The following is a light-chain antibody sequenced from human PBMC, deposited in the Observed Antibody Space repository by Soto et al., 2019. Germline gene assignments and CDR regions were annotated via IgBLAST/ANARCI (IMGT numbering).Light chain of an antibody. V-gene: IGKV1-6*01. Sequence: IQLTQSLSSVSSSVGSRLTNTRRAIQDIRSALGWYQQKPGKVHKLLIYAASTLQSGVPSRFSGSRSGTDFTLTISSLQPEDFATYYCLLDFSYFWAFGTGTKVDIK. CDR3: LLDFSYFWA. J-gene: IGKJ1*01. CDR1: QDIRSA. CDR2: AAS.